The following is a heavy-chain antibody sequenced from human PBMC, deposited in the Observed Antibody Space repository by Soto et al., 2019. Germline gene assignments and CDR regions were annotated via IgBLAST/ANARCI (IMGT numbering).Heavy chain of an antibody. CDR3: ARLGTTRDYMDV. J-gene: IGHJ6*03. D-gene: IGHD4-17*01. Sequence: SETLSLTCTVSGGSISSYYWSWIRQPPGKGLEWIGYIYYSGSTNYNPSLKSRVTISVDTSKNQFSLKLSSVTAADTAVYYCARLGTTRDYMDVWGKGTTVTVSS. CDR2: IYYSGST. CDR1: GGSISSYY. V-gene: IGHV4-59*08.